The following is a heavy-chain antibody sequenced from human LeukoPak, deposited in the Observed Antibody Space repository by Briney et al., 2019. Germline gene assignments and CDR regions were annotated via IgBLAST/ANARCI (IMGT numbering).Heavy chain of an antibody. CDR3: AKDRYSGLNTIDY. V-gene: IGHV3-30*18. CDR2: ISYDGSYK. D-gene: IGHD6-13*01. Sequence: GGSLRLSCAASEFTFSTYGMHWVRQAPGKGLEWVAVISYDGSYKFYADSVKGRFTISRDNSKSTLYLQLNSLRAEDTAVYYCAKDRYSGLNTIDYWGQGTLVAVSS. J-gene: IGHJ4*02. CDR1: EFTFSTYG.